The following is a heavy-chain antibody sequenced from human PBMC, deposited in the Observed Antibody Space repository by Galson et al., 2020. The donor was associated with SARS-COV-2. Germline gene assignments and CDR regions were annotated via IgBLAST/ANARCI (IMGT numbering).Heavy chain of an antibody. Sequence: SETLSLTCTVSGGSISSSSYYWGWIRQPPGKGLEWIGSIYYSGSTYYNPSLKSRVTISVDTSKNQFSLKLSSVTAADTAVYYCARLTPTQWELPNYFDYWGQGTLVTVSS. J-gene: IGHJ4*02. CDR2: IYYSGST. CDR1: GGSISSSSYY. D-gene: IGHD1-26*01. CDR3: ARLTPTQWELPNYFDY. V-gene: IGHV4-39*01.